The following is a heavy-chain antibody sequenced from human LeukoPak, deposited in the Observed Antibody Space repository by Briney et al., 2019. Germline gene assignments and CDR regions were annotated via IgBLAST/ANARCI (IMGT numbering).Heavy chain of an antibody. CDR3: GSRRTAMFGVIKGPIDY. CDR1: GGSFSDYY. Sequence: SETLSLTCAVYGGSFSDYYWTWIRQPPGKGLEWIGEINHSGSPNNNPSLKSRVSISFDTSKDQFSLKLTSVTAADTAVYYCGSRRTAMFGVIKGPIDYWGQGTLVTVSS. V-gene: IGHV4-34*01. CDR2: INHSGSP. D-gene: IGHD3-3*01. J-gene: IGHJ4*02.